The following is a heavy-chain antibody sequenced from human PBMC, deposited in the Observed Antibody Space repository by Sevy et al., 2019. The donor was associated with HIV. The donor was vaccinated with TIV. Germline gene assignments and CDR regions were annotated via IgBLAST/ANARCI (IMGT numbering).Heavy chain of an antibody. J-gene: IGHJ3*02. V-gene: IGHV3-49*04. CDR3: TRYCSSSSGEETNWVDGFDI. CDR2: IRSKAYGGTA. D-gene: IGHD2-2*01. CDR1: GFTFGDYA. Sequence: GGSLRLSCTASGFTFGDYAVSWVRQAPGKGLQWVGFIRSKAYGGTADFAASVKGRFTTSRDDSKSIAYLQMDSLKTEDTAVYYCTRYCSSSSGEETNWVDGFDIWGLGTMVTVSS.